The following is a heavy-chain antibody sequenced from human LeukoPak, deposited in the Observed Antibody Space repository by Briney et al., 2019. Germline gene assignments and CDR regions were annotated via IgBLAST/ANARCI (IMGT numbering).Heavy chain of an antibody. V-gene: IGHV3-23*01. CDR1: GFSFSNYA. J-gene: IGHJ4*02. Sequence: GGSLRLSCAASGFSFSNYAMSWVRQAPGKGLQWVSAIGAGGGSTYYADSVKGRFTISRDNSKNTLYLQMNSLRAKDTAVYYCAKLGLVRGEGYWGQGTLVTVST. D-gene: IGHD3-10*01. CDR2: IGAGGGST. CDR3: AKLGLVRGEGY.